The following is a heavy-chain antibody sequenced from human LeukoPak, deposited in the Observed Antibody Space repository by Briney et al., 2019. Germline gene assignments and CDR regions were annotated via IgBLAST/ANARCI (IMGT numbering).Heavy chain of an antibody. Sequence: PEGSLRLSCAASGFTFSSYAMSWVRQAPGKGLEWVSGISGSGGSTYYADSVKGRFTISRDNSKNTLYLQMNSLRAEDTAVYYCAKDPQEVGLPDYWGQGTLVTVSS. J-gene: IGHJ4*02. CDR3: AKDPQEVGLPDY. V-gene: IGHV3-23*01. CDR1: GFTFSSYA. D-gene: IGHD3/OR15-3a*01. CDR2: ISGSGGST.